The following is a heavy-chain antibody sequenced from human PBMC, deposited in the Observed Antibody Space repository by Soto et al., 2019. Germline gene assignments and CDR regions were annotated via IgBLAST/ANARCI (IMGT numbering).Heavy chain of an antibody. V-gene: IGHV1-2*02. Sequence: QLHLVQSGAVVKKPGASVTVSCSASGYPVTAYYMHWVRQAPGRGLEWMGGINPATGAAKYTQTSQGRVTMTRDTSTSTVFMELSGLTPEDTAVFSCARGGGVGVAGSAAFDMWGQGTLVTVSS. CDR2: INPATGAA. CDR3: ARGGGVGVAGSAAFDM. D-gene: IGHD3-3*01. J-gene: IGHJ3*02. CDR1: GYPVTAYY.